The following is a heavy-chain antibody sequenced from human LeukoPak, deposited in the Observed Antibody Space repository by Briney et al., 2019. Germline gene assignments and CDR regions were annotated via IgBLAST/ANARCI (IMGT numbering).Heavy chain of an antibody. CDR3: ARMGNSAFDI. CDR1: GFLVSINY. CDR2: IYSGGTT. V-gene: IGHV3-53*01. J-gene: IGHJ3*02. D-gene: IGHD1-7*01. Sequence: PGGSLRLSCAASGFLVSINYMSWVRQAPGKGLEWVSVIYSGGTTYYADSVKGRFTSSRDNSKNTLYLQMNSLRVEDTAMYYCARMGNSAFDIRGQGTMVTVSS.